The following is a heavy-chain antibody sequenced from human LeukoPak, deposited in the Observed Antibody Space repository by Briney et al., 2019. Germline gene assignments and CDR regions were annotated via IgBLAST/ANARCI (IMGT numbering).Heavy chain of an antibody. CDR1: GFTFSDYN. CDR2: ITNGGSTI. J-gene: IGHJ6*02. CDR3: ARAIGLTGGGVDV. Sequence: GGSLRLSCAASGFTFSDYNMNWVRQAPGKGLEWVSYITNGGSTIHHADSVKGRFTVSRDNAKKTLYLQMNSLRAEDTAVYYCARAIGLTGGGVDVWGQGTTVTVSS. D-gene: IGHD3-9*01. V-gene: IGHV3-11*01.